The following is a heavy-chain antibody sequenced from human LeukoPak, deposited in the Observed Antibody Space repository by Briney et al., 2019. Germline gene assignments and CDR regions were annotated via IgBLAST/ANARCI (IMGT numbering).Heavy chain of an antibody. Sequence: GGSLRLSCAASGFTFSSYSMNWVRQAPGKGLEWVSSISSSSSYIYYADSVKGRFTISRDNAKNSLYLQMNSLRAEDTAVYYCARDIDCSSTSCYLPFYYYYYMDVWGKGTTVTVSS. V-gene: IGHV3-21*01. CDR1: GFTFSSYS. J-gene: IGHJ6*03. CDR2: ISSSSSYI. CDR3: ARDIDCSSTSCYLPFYYYYYMDV. D-gene: IGHD2-2*01.